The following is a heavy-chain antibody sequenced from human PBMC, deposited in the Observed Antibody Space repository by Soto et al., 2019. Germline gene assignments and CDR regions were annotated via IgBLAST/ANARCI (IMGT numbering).Heavy chain of an antibody. CDR3: ARDRGAYCGGDYLCDAFDI. CDR2: ISAYNGNT. V-gene: IGHV1-18*01. Sequence: GASVKVSCKASGYTFTSYGISWVRQAPGQGLEWMGWISAYNGNTNYAQKLQGRVTMTTDTSTSTAYMELRSLRSDDTAVYYCARDRGAYCGGDYLCDAFDIWGQGTMVTVSS. J-gene: IGHJ3*02. D-gene: IGHD2-21*02. CDR1: GYTFTSYG.